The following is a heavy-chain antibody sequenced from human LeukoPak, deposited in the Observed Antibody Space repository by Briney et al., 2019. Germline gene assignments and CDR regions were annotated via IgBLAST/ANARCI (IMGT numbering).Heavy chain of an antibody. J-gene: IGHJ4*02. CDR2: TYYSGST. CDR1: GGSISSSSFY. CDR3: ARREVYSNYGYFDY. V-gene: IGHV4-39*01. D-gene: IGHD4-11*01. Sequence: PSETLSLTCTVSGGSISSSSFYWGWIRQPPGKGLEWIGSTYYSGSTYYNPSLKSRVTISVDTSKNQFSLKLSSVTVADTAVYYCARREVYSNYGYFDYWGQGTLVTVSS.